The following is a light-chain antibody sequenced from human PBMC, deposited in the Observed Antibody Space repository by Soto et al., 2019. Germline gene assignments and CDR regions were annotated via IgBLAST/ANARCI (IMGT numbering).Light chain of an antibody. CDR3: LSFTSSFTYL. CDR1: SSDVGGYNY. V-gene: IGLV2-14*01. Sequence: QSALAQPASVSGSPGQSITISCTGTSSDVGGYNYVSWYQHHPGKAPKLMIYEVTNRPSGVSIRFSGSKSGTTASLTISGLQAEDEADYYCLSFTSSFTYLFGTGTKVTVL. J-gene: IGLJ1*01. CDR2: EVT.